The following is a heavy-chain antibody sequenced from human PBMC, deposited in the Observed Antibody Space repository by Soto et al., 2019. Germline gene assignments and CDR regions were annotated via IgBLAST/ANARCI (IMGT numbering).Heavy chain of an antibody. V-gene: IGHV4-4*07. CDR3: ARDWSYCSGGSCRPNWFDP. CDR2: IYTSGST. CDR1: GGSISSYY. Sequence: NPSETLSLTCTVSGGSISSYYWSWIRQPAGKGLECIGRIYTSGSTNYNPSLNSRVTMSVDTSKNQFSLKLSSVTAADTDVYYCARDWSYCSGGSCRPNWFDPWGQGTLVPVS. D-gene: IGHD2-15*01. J-gene: IGHJ5*02.